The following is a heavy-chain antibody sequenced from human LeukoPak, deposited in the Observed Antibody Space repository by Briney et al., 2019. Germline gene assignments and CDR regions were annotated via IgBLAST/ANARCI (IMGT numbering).Heavy chain of an antibody. J-gene: IGHJ4*02. CDR3: ARESTTIFGVDY. Sequence: PSETLSLTCTVSGYSISSGYYWGWIRQPPGKGLEWIGSIYHSGSTYYNPSLKSRVTISVDTSKNQFSLKLSSVTAADTAVYYCARESTTIFGVDYWGQGTLVTVSS. D-gene: IGHD3-3*01. CDR1: GYSISSGYY. CDR2: IYHSGST. V-gene: IGHV4-38-2*02.